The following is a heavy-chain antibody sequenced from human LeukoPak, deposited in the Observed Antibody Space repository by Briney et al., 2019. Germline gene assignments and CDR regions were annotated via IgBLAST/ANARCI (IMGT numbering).Heavy chain of an antibody. J-gene: IGHJ4*02. V-gene: IGHV3-23*01. Sequence: PGGSLRLSCAASGFTFSSYAMSWVRQAPGKGLEWVSAISGSGGSTYYADSVKGRFTISRDNSKDTLYLQMSSLRAEDTAVYYCAKVRDTAPSYYFDYWGQGTLVTVSS. CDR1: GFTFSSYA. CDR3: AKVRDTAPSYYFDY. D-gene: IGHD5-18*01. CDR2: ISGSGGST.